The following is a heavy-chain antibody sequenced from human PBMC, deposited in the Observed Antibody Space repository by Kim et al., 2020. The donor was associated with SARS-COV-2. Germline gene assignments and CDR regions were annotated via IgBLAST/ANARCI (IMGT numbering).Heavy chain of an antibody. CDR1: GFTFSSYG. Sequence: GGSLRLSCAASGFTFSSYGMHWVRQAPGKGLEWVAVISYDGSNKYYADSVKGRFTISRDNSKNTLYLQMNSLRAEDTAVYYCAKDLKGPYFGGDCYRWGFDYWGQGTLVTVSS. J-gene: IGHJ4*02. CDR3: AKDLKGPYFGGDCYRWGFDY. V-gene: IGHV3-30*18. CDR2: ISYDGSNK. D-gene: IGHD2-21*02.